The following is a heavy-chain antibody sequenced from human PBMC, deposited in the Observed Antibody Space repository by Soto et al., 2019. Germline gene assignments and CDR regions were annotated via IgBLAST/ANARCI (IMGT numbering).Heavy chain of an antibody. CDR2: ISAYNGNK. Sequence: QVQLVQSGAEVKKPGASVKVSCKASGYTFTSYYISWVRQAPGQGLEWMGWISAYNGNKNYPQKLQGRVTMTTDTSTSTAYMELRSLSPADPPVYYCARDSPPIASWGQGTLVTVSS. V-gene: IGHV1-18*01. D-gene: IGHD6-13*01. CDR1: GYTFTSYY. J-gene: IGHJ5*02. CDR3: ARDSPPIAS.